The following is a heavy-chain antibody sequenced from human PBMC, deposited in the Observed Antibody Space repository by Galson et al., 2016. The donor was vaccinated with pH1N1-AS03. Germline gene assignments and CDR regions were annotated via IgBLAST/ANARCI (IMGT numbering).Heavy chain of an antibody. CDR3: AREPWGSTQGED. V-gene: IGHV3-53*01. Sequence: LRLSCAASGFTINNNYMSWVRQAPGKGLEWVPVIYGGGDTFYADSVKGRFTISRDNSKNTVYLQMNSLRVEDTAVYYCAREPWGSTQGEDWGQGTLVTVSS. D-gene: IGHD3-16*01. J-gene: IGHJ4*02. CDR2: IYGGGDT. CDR1: GFTINNNY.